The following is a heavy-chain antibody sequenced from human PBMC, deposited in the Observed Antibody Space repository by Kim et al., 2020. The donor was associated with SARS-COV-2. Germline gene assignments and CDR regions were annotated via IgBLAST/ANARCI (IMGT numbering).Heavy chain of an antibody. J-gene: IGHJ6*02. CDR3: ARDWGVTIFGVVIRPYYYYGMDV. CDR1: GYTFTSYA. Sequence: ASVKVSCKASGYTFTSYAMNWVRQAPGQGLEWMGWINTNTGNPTYAQGFTGRFVFSLDTSVSTAYLQISSLKAEDTAVYYCARDWGVTIFGVVIRPYYYYGMDVWGQGTTVTVSS. CDR2: INTNTGNP. V-gene: IGHV7-4-1*02. D-gene: IGHD3-3*01.